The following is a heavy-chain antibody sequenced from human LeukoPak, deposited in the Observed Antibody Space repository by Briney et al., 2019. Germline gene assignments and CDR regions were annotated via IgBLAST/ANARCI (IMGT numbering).Heavy chain of an antibody. CDR1: GFTFSNHG. V-gene: IGHV3-23*01. J-gene: IGHJ5*02. D-gene: IGHD2-2*01. Sequence: GGTLRLSCAASGFTFSNHGMNWVRQAPGKGLEWVSGISPSGDITYYADSVKGRFTISRDNSKSTLYLQMNSLRAEDTAVYYCAKDRHAPGRYCSSTICFPFDPWGQGTLVTVSS. CDR3: AKDRHAPGRYCSSTICFPFDP. CDR2: ISPSGDIT.